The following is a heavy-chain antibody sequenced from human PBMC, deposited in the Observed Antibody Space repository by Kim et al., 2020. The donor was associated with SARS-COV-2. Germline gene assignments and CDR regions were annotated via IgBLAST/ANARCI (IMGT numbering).Heavy chain of an antibody. Sequence: SETLSLTCAVYGGSFSGYYWSWIRQPPGKGLEWIGEINHSGSTNYNPSLKSRVTISVDTSKNQFSLKLSSVTAADTAVSYCARGTRQWLVRGPYYYYMDVWGKGTTVTVSS. CDR3: ARGTRQWLVRGPYYYYMDV. J-gene: IGHJ6*03. V-gene: IGHV4-34*01. CDR2: INHSGST. CDR1: GGSFSGYY. D-gene: IGHD6-19*01.